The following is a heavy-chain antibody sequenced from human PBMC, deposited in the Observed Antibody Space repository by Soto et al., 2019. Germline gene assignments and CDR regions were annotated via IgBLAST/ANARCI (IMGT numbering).Heavy chain of an antibody. V-gene: IGHV3-11*03. CDR2: ISSSLGHT. J-gene: IGHJ4*02. CDR3: AANWNFGLNF. D-gene: IGHD1-1*01. Sequence: GWSLRLSCACSVFDFIDFHISWVRQAPGKGLEWISYISSSLGHTDYADSVKGRFTISRDNAKSSVFLEMSDLRSDDTAVYYCAANWNFGLNFWGQGTLVTVSS. CDR1: VFDFIDFH.